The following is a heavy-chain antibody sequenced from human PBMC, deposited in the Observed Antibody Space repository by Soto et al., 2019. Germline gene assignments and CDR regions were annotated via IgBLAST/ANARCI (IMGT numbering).Heavy chain of an antibody. D-gene: IGHD3-22*01. CDR3: ASYYYDSSGYYYVPGVY. J-gene: IGHJ4*02. Sequence: SETLSLTCTVSGGSIGSTLYYWGWVRQPPGKRLEWIGSIYFSGSTYYNPSLKSRVTISVDTSKNQFSLQLSSVTAADTALYYCASYYYDSSGYYYVPGVYWGQGTLVTVSS. V-gene: IGHV4-39*01. CDR2: IYFSGST. CDR1: GGSIGSTLYY.